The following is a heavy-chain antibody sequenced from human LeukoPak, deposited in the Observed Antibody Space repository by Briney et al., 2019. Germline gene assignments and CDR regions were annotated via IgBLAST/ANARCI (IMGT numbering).Heavy chain of an antibody. V-gene: IGHV1-18*01. D-gene: IGHD6-13*01. CDR2: ISAYNGNT. Sequence: ASVKVSCKASGYTFTSYGISWVRQAPGQGLEWMGWISAYNGNTNYAQKLQGRVTMTTDTSTSTAYMELRSLRSDDTAVYYCARARGIAAAAGRTRYYFDYWGQGTLVTVSS. CDR1: GYTFTSYG. J-gene: IGHJ4*02. CDR3: ARARGIAAAAGRTRYYFDY.